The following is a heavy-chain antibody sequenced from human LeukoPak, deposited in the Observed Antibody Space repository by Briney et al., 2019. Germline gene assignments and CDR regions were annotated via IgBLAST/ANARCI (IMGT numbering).Heavy chain of an antibody. CDR1: GYSFTRNW. Sequence: GESLKISCKGFGYSFTRNWIGWVRQMPGKGLEWMGIIYPGDSDTRYSPSFQGQVTISADKSINTAYLQWSSLKASDTAMYYCARQRFTTRAYAGNWFDPWGQGTLVTVSS. D-gene: IGHD3-16*01. V-gene: IGHV5-51*01. CDR3: ARQRFTTRAYAGNWFDP. J-gene: IGHJ5*02. CDR2: IYPGDSDT.